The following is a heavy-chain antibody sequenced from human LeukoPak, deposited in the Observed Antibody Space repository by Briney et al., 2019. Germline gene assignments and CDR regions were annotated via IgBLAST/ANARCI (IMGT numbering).Heavy chain of an antibody. CDR2: INPNSGGT. J-gene: IGHJ4*02. Sequence: ASVKVSCKASGYTLTGYYMHWVRQAPGQGLEWMGWINPNSGGTNYAQKFQGRVTMTRDTSISTAYMELSGLRSDDTAVYYCAREPNYYDSSGYLVYWGQGTLVTVSS. CDR1: GYTLTGYY. CDR3: AREPNYYDSSGYLVY. V-gene: IGHV1-2*02. D-gene: IGHD3-22*01.